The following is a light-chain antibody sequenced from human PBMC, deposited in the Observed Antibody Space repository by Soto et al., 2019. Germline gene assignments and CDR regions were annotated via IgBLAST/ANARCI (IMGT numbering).Light chain of an antibody. V-gene: IGKV1-5*03. CDR1: QSISTS. Sequence: DIQMTQSPSTLSASVGDRVTITCRASQSISTSLAWYQQKPGKAPKVLIYKASSLESGVPSRFSGSGSGTEFTLTISSLQPDDFATYYCQHCDSYWTFGQGTKEEIK. CDR3: QHCDSYWT. CDR2: KAS. J-gene: IGKJ1*01.